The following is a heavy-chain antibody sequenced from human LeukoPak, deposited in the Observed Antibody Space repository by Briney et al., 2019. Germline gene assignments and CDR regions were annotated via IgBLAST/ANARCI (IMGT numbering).Heavy chain of an antibody. CDR1: GFTFWSYS. CDR3: ARGRRTGASRLFLVY. J-gene: IGHJ4*02. D-gene: IGHD2/OR15-2a*01. Sequence: PGGSLRLSCAPSGFTFWSYSMTWVRQAPGKGLEWVSSMSSGGTYIYYADSVRGRFTISRDNTKNSLYLLMNSLRVDDTAVYYCARGRRTGASRLFLVYWGQGTLVTVSS. CDR2: MSSGGTYI. V-gene: IGHV3-21*06.